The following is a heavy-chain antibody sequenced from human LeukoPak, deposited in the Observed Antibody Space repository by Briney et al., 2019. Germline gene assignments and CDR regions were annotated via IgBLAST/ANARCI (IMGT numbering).Heavy chain of an antibody. CDR2: INHSGST. V-gene: IGHV4-34*01. CDR1: GGSFSGYY. D-gene: IGHD2-15*01. Sequence: SETLSLTCAVYGGSFSGYYWSWIRQPPGKGLEWIGDINHSGSTNYNPFLKSRVTISVDTSKNQFSLKLSSVTAADTAVYYCARGNIVVVVAASYYYYYMDVWGKGTTVTVSS. J-gene: IGHJ6*03. CDR3: ARGNIVVVVAASYYYYYMDV.